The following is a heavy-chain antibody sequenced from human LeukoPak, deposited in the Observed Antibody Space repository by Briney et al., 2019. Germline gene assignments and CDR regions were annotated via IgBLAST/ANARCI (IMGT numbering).Heavy chain of an antibody. CDR2: ISSSGSTI. CDR1: GGSFSGYY. V-gene: IGHV3-11*04. CDR3: ARSLHYGDYAFDY. D-gene: IGHD4-17*01. Sequence: LSLTCAVYGGSFSGYYWSWIRQPPGKGLEWVSYISSSGSTIYYADSVKGRFTISRDNAKNSLYLQMNSLRAEDTAVYYCARSLHYGDYAFDYWGQGTLVTVSS. J-gene: IGHJ4*02.